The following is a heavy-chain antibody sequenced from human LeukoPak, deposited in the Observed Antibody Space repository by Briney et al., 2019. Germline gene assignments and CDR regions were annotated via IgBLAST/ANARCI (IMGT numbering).Heavy chain of an antibody. CDR3: VTNSWEY. CDR2: IYHSGST. V-gene: IGHV4-4*02. J-gene: IGHJ4*02. CDR1: GGSISSTNR. Sequence: PSETLSLTCPVSGGSISSTNRWSWVRQPPGKGLEWIGEIYHSGSTKYNPSLKSRVTISVGKSKFQFSLKLTSVTAADTAVYYCVTNSWEYWGQGTLVTVSS. D-gene: IGHD6-13*01.